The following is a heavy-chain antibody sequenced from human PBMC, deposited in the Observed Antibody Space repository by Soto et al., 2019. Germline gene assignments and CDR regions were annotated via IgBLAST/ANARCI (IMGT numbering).Heavy chain of an antibody. CDR3: ARDRIVVVPAALKPYYYYGMDV. J-gene: IGHJ6*02. Sequence: QVQLQESGPGLVKPSGTLSLTCAVSGGSISSSNWWSWFRQPPGKGLEWIEEIYHRGSTNYNPSLKSLVTISVDKSKNQFSLKLSSVTAAYTAVYYCARDRIVVVPAALKPYYYYGMDVWGQGTTVTVSS. CDR2: IYHRGST. CDR1: GGSISSSNW. D-gene: IGHD2-2*01. V-gene: IGHV4-4*02.